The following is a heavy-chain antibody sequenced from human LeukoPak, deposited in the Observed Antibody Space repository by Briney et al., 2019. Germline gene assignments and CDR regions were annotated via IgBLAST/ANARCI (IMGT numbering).Heavy chain of an antibody. Sequence: GGSLRLSCTGSGFTFSSYSMNWVRQAPGKGLEWVSSISSSSSYRYYEESVKGRFTISRDNSKNTLYLQMNSLRAEDTAIYYCANPPTVTSVHYWGQGTLVTVSS. CDR3: ANPPTVTSVHY. CDR2: ISSSSSYR. V-gene: IGHV3-21*04. D-gene: IGHD4-11*01. J-gene: IGHJ4*02. CDR1: GFTFSSYS.